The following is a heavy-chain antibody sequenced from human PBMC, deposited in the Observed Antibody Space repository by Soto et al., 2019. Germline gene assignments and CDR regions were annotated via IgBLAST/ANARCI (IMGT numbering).Heavy chain of an antibody. D-gene: IGHD6-19*01. CDR2: ISHEGTSK. CDR1: GFTFSVFG. CDR3: AKTITLSPSDDSRGRGALIDH. Sequence: QVHLVESGGGVVQPGGSLRLSCAASGFTFSVFGMHWVRQAPGKGPEWVAVISHEGTSKHYADSVKGRFTISRDNAKNTLSLLMDSLRPEDTALYYCAKTITLSPSDDSRGRGALIDHWGQGTLVTVS. J-gene: IGHJ4*02. V-gene: IGHV3-30*18.